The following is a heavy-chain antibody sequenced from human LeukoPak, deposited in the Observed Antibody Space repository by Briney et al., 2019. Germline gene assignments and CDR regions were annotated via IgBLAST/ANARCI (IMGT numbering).Heavy chain of an antibody. D-gene: IGHD4-23*01. CDR3: ARDPYDGGKGPFDY. J-gene: IGHJ4*02. CDR2: IWYDGSNK. V-gene: IGHV3-33*01. Sequence: GRSLRLSCAASGFTFSSYGMHWVRQAPGKGLEWVAVIWYDGSNKYYADSVKGRFTISRDNSKNTLYLQMNSLRAEDTAVYYCARDPYDGGKGPFDYWGQGTLVTASS. CDR1: GFTFSSYG.